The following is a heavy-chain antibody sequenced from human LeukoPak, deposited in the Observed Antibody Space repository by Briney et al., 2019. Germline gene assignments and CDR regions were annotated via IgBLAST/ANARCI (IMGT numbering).Heavy chain of an antibody. J-gene: IGHJ4*02. V-gene: IGHV3-23*01. CDR2: ISGSGGST. CDR1: GFTFSSYA. CDR3: AKTKAVAGRVY. Sequence: HTGGSLRLSCAASGFTFSSYAMSWVRQAPGKGLEWVSAISGSGGSTYYADSVKGRFTISRDNSKNTLYLQMNSLRAEDTAVYYCAKTKAVAGRVYWGQGTLVTVFS. D-gene: IGHD6-19*01.